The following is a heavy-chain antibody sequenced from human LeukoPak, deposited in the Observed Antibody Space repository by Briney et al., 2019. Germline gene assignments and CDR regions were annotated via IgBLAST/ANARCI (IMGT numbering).Heavy chain of an antibody. CDR3: ARAYSNSWYYFDY. J-gene: IGHJ4*02. CDR1: SYSISSNNW. CDR2: IYTSGST. D-gene: IGHD6-13*01. V-gene: IGHV4-28*03. Sequence: ETLSLTCAVSSYSISSNNWWGWIRQPPGKGLEWIGRIYTSGSTNYNPSLKSRVTMSVDTSKNQFSLKLISVTAADTAVYYCARAYSNSWYYFDYWGQGTLVTVSS.